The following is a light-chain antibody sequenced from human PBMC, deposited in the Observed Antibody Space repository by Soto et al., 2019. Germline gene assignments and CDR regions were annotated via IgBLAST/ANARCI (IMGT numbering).Light chain of an antibody. CDR3: QQSYSGPSA. J-gene: IGKJ4*01. Sequence: DIVMTQSPDSLAVSLGERATINCKSSQSVLHNSYNKNYLAWYQQKPGHPPKVLIYWASTRESGVPDRFSGSEFGRDLNHTSVDLQDEDVAGDHCQQSYSGPSACGGGTKVEIK. CDR2: WAS. V-gene: IGKV4-1*01. CDR1: QSVLHNSYNKNY.